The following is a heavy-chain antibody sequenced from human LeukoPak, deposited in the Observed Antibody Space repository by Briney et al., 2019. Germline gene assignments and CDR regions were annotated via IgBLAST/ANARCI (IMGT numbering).Heavy chain of an antibody. CDR2: ISSSGNSP. V-gene: IGHV3-48*01. J-gene: IGHJ4*02. CDR1: GFIFSSYA. CDR3: ARDHNYAFDY. D-gene: IGHD5-18*01. Sequence: GGSLRHSCAASGFIFSSYAMTWVRQAPGKGLEWVSSISSSGNSPYYADSVKGRFTISGDNARNSLFLQMNSLRAEDTAVYYCARDHNYAFDYWGQGTLVTVSS.